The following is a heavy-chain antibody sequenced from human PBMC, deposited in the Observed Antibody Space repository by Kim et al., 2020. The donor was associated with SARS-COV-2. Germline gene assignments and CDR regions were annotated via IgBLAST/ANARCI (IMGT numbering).Heavy chain of an antibody. J-gene: IGHJ6*02. CDR1: GYTFTSYD. D-gene: IGHD2-2*01. CDR2: MNPNSGNT. V-gene: IGHV1-8*01. CDR3: AVIVVVPAPVDV. Sequence: ASVKVSCKAPGYTFTSYDINWVRQATGQGLEWMGWMNPNSGNTGYAQKFQGRVTMTRNTSISTAYMELSSLRSEDTAVYYCAVIVVVPAPVDVWGQGTTVTVSS.